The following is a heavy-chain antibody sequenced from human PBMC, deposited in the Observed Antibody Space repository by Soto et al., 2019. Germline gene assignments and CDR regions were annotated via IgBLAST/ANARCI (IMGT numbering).Heavy chain of an antibody. CDR1: GYTFTSYG. Sequence: QVQLVQSGAEVKKSGASVKVSCKASGYTFTSYGISWVRQAPGQGLEWMGWISAYNGNTNYAQKLQGRVTMTTDTSTSTADLELRSLRSDDTAVYYCATGWFGEFVYYFDYWGQGTLVTVSS. V-gene: IGHV1-18*01. J-gene: IGHJ4*02. CDR2: ISAYNGNT. D-gene: IGHD3-10*01. CDR3: ATGWFGEFVYYFDY.